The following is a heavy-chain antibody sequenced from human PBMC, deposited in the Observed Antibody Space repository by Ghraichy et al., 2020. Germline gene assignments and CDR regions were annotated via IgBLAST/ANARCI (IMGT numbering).Heavy chain of an antibody. D-gene: IGHD3-10*01. V-gene: IGHV4-31*03. CDR1: GGSISSGGYY. CDR2: IYYSGST. Sequence: SETLSLTCTVSGGSISSGGYYWSWIRQHPGKGLEWIGYIYYSGSTYYNPSLKSRVTISVDTSKNQFSLKLSSVTAADTAVYYCARVTRITMVRGVTLFDYWGQGTLVTVSS. CDR3: ARVTRITMVRGVTLFDY. J-gene: IGHJ4*02.